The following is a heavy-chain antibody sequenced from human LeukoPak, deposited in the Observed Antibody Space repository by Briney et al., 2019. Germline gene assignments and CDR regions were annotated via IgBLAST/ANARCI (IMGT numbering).Heavy chain of an antibody. Sequence: GESLHLSCKGSGCSFASHWIGWVRPMPGKGLEWMGIIYPGDSDTRYSPPVQGQVTISADKAISTAYLQWSGLKASDTAMYYCAIRYSGSYNDYWGQGTLVTVSS. J-gene: IGHJ4*02. CDR1: GCSFASHW. V-gene: IGHV5-51*01. D-gene: IGHD1-26*01. CDR2: IYPGDSDT. CDR3: AIRYSGSYNDY.